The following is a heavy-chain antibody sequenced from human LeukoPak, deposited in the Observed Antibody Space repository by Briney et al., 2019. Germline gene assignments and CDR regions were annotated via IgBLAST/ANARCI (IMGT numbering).Heavy chain of an antibody. J-gene: IGHJ6*03. D-gene: IGHD4-17*01. CDR3: ASGDYGLSYYYYYYMDV. CDR1: GFTFSSYW. V-gene: IGHV3-74*01. CDR2: INSDGSST. Sequence: GGSLRLSCAASGFTFSSYWMHWVRQAPGKELVWVSRINSDGSSTSYADSVKGRFTISRDNAKNTLYLQMNSLSAEDTAVYYCASGDYGLSYYYYYYMDVWGKGTTVTVSS.